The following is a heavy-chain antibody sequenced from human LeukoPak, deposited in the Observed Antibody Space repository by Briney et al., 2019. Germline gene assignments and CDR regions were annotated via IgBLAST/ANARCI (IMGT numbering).Heavy chain of an antibody. CDR3: AREKVADHPVDY. CDR2: ITPDSGGT. J-gene: IGHJ4*02. V-gene: IGHV1-2*02. Sequence: ASVKVSCKASGYPFTGYYIHWVRQAPGQGLEWMGWITPDSGGTNYAQNFQGRVTMTRDTSISTVYMELTRLTSDDTAVYYCAREKVADHPVDYWGQGSLVTVSS. CDR1: GYPFTGYY. D-gene: IGHD6-19*01.